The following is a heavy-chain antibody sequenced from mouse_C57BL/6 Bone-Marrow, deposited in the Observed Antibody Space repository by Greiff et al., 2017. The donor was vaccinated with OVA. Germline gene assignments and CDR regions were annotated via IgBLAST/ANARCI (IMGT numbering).Heavy chain of an antibody. V-gene: IGHV1-81*01. CDR3: ARAHDYGSSY. CDR2: IYPRSGNT. D-gene: IGHD1-1*01. Sequence: QVQLQQSGAELARPGASVKLSCKASGYTFTSYGISWVKQRTGPGLEWIGEIYPRSGNTYSNEKFKGKAQLTADKSYCTAYMELRSLTSEDSAVDICARAHDYGSSYWGQGTTLTVSS. J-gene: IGHJ2*01. CDR1: GYTFTSYG.